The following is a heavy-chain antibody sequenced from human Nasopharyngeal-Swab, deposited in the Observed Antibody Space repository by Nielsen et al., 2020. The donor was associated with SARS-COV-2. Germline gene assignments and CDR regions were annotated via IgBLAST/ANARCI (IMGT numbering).Heavy chain of an antibody. CDR3: ARDQRTTVEWAFDI. D-gene: IGHD4-17*01. Sequence: GSLRLSCAVYGGSFSGYYWSWIRQPPGKGLEWIGYIYYSGSTNYNPSLKSRVTISVDTSKNQFSLKLSSVTAADTAVYYCARDQRTTVEWAFDIWGQGTMVTVSS. CDR1: GGSFSGYY. V-gene: IGHV4-59*13. CDR2: IYYSGST. J-gene: IGHJ3*02.